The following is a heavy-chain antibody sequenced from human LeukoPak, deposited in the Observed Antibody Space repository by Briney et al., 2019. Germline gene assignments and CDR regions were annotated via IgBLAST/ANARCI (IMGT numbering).Heavy chain of an antibody. CDR3: ARERNGDPFTFDY. CDR1: GGSISSSSYY. D-gene: IGHD2-8*01. J-gene: IGHJ4*02. CDR2: IYYSGST. V-gene: IGHV4-39*07. Sequence: SETLSLTCTVSGGSISSSSYYWGWIRQPPGKGLEWIGSIYYSGSTYYNPSLKSRVTISVDTSKNQFSLKLSSVTAADTAVYYCARERNGDPFTFDYWGQGTLVTVSS.